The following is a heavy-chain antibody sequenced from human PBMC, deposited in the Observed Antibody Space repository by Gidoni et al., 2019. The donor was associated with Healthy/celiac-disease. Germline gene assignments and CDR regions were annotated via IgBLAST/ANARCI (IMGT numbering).Heavy chain of an antibody. D-gene: IGHD6-19*01. Sequence: QVQLVESGGGVVQPGRSLRLSCSASGFPFSSYAMHWVRQAPGKGLEWVAVISYDGSNKYYADSVKGRFTISRDNSKNTLYLQMNSLRAEDTAVYYCAKGGQWLVPHDMDVWGKGTTVTVSS. CDR2: ISYDGSNK. CDR1: GFPFSSYA. V-gene: IGHV3-30*04. J-gene: IGHJ6*03. CDR3: AKGGQWLVPHDMDV.